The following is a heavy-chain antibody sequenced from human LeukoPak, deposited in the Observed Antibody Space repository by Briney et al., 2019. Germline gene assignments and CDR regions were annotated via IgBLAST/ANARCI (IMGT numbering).Heavy chain of an antibody. D-gene: IGHD1-26*01. V-gene: IGHV4-59*01. J-gene: IGHJ5*02. CDR1: GGSISCYY. CDR2: IYYSGST. Sequence: KPSETPSLNCTVSGGSISCYYWSWIRPPPGKGLGGIGYIYYSGSTNYNPSLKSRVTISVDTPKNQFSLKLSSVTAADTAVYYCARSVYVGAPAGWFDPWGQGTLVTVSS. CDR3: ARSVYVGAPAGWFDP.